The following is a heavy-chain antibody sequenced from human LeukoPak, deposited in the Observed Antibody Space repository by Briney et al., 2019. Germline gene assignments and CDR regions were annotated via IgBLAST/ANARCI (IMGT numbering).Heavy chain of an antibody. J-gene: IGHJ3*02. V-gene: IGHV4-39*01. CDR1: GGSISSSSYY. CDR3: ARRSTTVVIHAFDI. Sequence: SQTLSLTCTVSGGSISSSSYYWGWIRQPPGKGLEWIGTIYYSGSTYYNPSLKSRVTISVDTSKNQFSLKLSSVTAADTAVYYCARRSTTVVIHAFDIWGQGTMVTVSS. CDR2: IYYSGST. D-gene: IGHD4-23*01.